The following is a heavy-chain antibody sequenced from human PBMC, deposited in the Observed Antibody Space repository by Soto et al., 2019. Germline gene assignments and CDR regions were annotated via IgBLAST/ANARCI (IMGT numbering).Heavy chain of an antibody. D-gene: IGHD6-19*01. V-gene: IGHV1-18*01. J-gene: IGHJ6*02. CDR1: GYTFTSYA. CDR3: ARDRAGANYYYYGMDV. Sequence: PPVKVSCKASGYTFTSYAISWVRPAQGQGLEWMGWISAYNGNTNYAQKLQGRVTMTTDTSTSTAYMELRSLRSDDTAVYYCARDRAGANYYYYGMDVWGQGTTVTVSS. CDR2: ISAYNGNT.